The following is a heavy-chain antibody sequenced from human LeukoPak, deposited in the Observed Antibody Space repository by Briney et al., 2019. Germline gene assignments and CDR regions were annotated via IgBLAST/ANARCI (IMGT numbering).Heavy chain of an antibody. Sequence: GGSLRLSCTASGFIFSTYSMIWVRQAPGKGLEWVAFIRYDGSNKYYADSVKGRFTISRDNSKNTLYLQMNSLRAEDTAVYYCAKDSSHDYGDVPKYNWFDPWGQGTLVTVSS. CDR1: GFIFSTYS. CDR3: AKDSSHDYGDVPKYNWFDP. V-gene: IGHV3-30*02. CDR2: IRYDGSNK. D-gene: IGHD4-17*01. J-gene: IGHJ5*02.